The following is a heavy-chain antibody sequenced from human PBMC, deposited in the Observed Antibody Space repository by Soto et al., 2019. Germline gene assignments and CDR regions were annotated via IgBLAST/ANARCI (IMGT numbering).Heavy chain of an antibody. CDR2: IYYSGST. V-gene: IGHV4-39*01. CDR1: GGSISSSSYY. D-gene: IGHD6-19*01. J-gene: IGHJ4*02. CDR3: ARQDSSGWYRGYYFDY. Sequence: PSETLSLTCTVSGGSISSSSYYWGWIRQPPGKGLEWIGSIYYSGSTYYNPSLKSRVTISVDTSKNQFSLKLSSVTAADTAVYYCARQDSSGWYRGYYFDYWGQGTLVTVSS.